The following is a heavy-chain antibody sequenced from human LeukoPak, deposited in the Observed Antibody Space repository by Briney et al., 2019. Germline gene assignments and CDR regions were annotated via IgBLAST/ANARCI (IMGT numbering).Heavy chain of an antibody. CDR2: IYSSGST. CDR3: ARVETSNYYYGMDV. Sequence: TSETLSLTCTVSGGSISRYSWSWIRQPPGKGLEWIGYIYSSGSTNYNPSLKSRVTISVDTSKNQFSLKLSSVTATDTAVYYCARVETSNYYYGMDVWGQGTTVTVSS. J-gene: IGHJ6*02. CDR1: GGSISRYS. V-gene: IGHV4-59*13.